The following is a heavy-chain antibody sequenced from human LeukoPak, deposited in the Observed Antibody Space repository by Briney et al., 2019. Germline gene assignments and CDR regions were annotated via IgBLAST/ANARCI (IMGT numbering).Heavy chain of an antibody. Sequence: PGGPLRLSCAASGFTFSSYWMHRVRQAPGKGLVWVSRINSDGSSTSYADSVKGRFTISRDNAKNTLYLQMNSLRAEDTAVYYCARTWELLPDFDYWGQGTLVTVSS. CDR1: GFTFSSYW. D-gene: IGHD1-26*01. CDR2: INSDGSST. J-gene: IGHJ4*02. CDR3: ARTWELLPDFDY. V-gene: IGHV3-74*01.